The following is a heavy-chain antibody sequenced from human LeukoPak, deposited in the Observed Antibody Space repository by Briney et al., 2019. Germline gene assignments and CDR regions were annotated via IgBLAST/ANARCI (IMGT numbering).Heavy chain of an antibody. CDR3: AKDRLSSSWYFGFDY. CDR1: GFTFSSYA. J-gene: IGHJ4*02. Sequence: GGSLRLSCAASGFTFSSYAMSWVRQAPGKGLEWVSTIGGSGVSTYYADSVKGRFTISRDNSKNTLYLQMNSLRAEDTAVYYCAKDRLSSSWYFGFDYWGQGTLVTVSS. CDR2: IGGSGVST. D-gene: IGHD6-13*01. V-gene: IGHV3-23*01.